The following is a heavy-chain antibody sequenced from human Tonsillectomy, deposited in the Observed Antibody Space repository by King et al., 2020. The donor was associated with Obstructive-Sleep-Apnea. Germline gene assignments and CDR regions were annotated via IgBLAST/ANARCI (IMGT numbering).Heavy chain of an antibody. CDR2: ITSNSSYI. CDR3: ARDMFDILRYFAWLPIDY. V-gene: IGHV3-21*01. J-gene: IGHJ4*02. Sequence: QLVQSGGGLVTPGGSLRLSCAASGFTFSSYNMNWVRQAPGKGLEWVSSITSNSSYIYYADSLKGRFTISRDNAKNSLYLQMNSLRAEDTAVYYCARDMFDILRYFAWLPIDYWGQGTLVTVSS. D-gene: IGHD3-9*01. CDR1: GFTFSSYN.